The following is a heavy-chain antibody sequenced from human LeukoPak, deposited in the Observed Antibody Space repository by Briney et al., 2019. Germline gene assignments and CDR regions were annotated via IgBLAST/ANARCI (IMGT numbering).Heavy chain of an antibody. CDR2: ISGNGGNT. J-gene: IGHJ4*02. CDR3: AKRRADYYGSGRGLNYFDY. D-gene: IGHD3-10*01. V-gene: IGHV3-23*01. Sequence: PGGSLRLSCAASGFTFTSYAMSWVRHAPGKGLEWVSAISGNGGNTYYAYSVKGRFTISRDNSKNTLYLQMNSLRAEDTAIYYCAKRRADYYGSGRGLNYFDYWGQGTLVTVSS. CDR1: GFTFTSYA.